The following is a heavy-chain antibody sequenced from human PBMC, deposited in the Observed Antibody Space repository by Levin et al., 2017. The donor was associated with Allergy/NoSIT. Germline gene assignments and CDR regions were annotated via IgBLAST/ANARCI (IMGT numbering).Heavy chain of an antibody. J-gene: IGHJ4*02. CDR3: AALGSVDY. CDR1: GLTFTDYG. D-gene: IGHD3-16*01. CDR2: ITSDGSHK. V-gene: IGHV3-30*03. Sequence: GGSLRLSCTASGLTFTDYGVHWVRQAPDKGLEWVAIITSDGSHKYYADSVRGRFTISRDNSRNTLYLQMNSLRVEDTAVYFCAALGSVDYWGLGTLVTVSS.